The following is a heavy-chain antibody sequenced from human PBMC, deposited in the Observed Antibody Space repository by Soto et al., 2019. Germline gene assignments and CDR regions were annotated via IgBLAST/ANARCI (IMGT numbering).Heavy chain of an antibody. CDR2: INHSGGT. D-gene: IGHD6-19*01. V-gene: IGHV4-34*01. CDR1: GGSFSGYY. Sequence: KTSETLSLTCAVYGGSFSGYYWSWIRQPPGKGLEWIGEINHSGGTNYNPSLKSRVTISVDTSKNQFSLKLSSVTAADTAVYYCARAPMGSGWYVYWGQGTLVTVSS. J-gene: IGHJ4*02. CDR3: ARAPMGSGWYVY.